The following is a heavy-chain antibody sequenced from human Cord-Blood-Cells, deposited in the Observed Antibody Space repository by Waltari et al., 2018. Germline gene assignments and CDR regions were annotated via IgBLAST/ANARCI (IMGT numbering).Heavy chain of an antibody. CDR3: ARAIYYDSSGYYYYFDY. CDR2: IYHSGST. J-gene: IGHJ4*02. D-gene: IGHD3-22*01. CDR1: GGSISSSNW. V-gene: IGHV4-4*02. Sequence: QVQLQESGPGLVKPSGTLSLTCAVSGGSISSSNWWSWVRQHPGKGLEWIGEIYHSGSTNYNPSLKSRVTISVDKSKNQFSLKLSSVTAADTAVYYCARAIYYDSSGYYYYFDYWGQGTLVTVSS.